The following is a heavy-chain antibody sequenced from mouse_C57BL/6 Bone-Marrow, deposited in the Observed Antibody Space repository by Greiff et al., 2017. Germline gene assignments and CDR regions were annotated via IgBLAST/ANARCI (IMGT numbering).Heavy chain of an antibody. CDR3: ARCAYGSIAMDY. CDR2: IDPNSGGT. V-gene: IGHV1-72*01. CDR1: GYTFTDYY. Sequence: VHLVESGAELVRPGASVKLSCKASGYTFTDYYINWVKQRPGRGLEWIGRIDPNSGGTKYNEKFKSKATLTVDKPSSTAYMQLSSLTSEDSAVYYCARCAYGSIAMDYWGQGTSVTVSS. J-gene: IGHJ4*01. D-gene: IGHD1-1*01.